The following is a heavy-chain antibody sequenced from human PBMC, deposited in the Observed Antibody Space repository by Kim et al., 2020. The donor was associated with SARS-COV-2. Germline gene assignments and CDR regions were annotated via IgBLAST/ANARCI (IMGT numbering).Heavy chain of an antibody. V-gene: IGHV3-11*05. D-gene: IGHD3-10*01. CDR3: ARGRYYPLGY. J-gene: IGHJ4*02. Sequence: GRFTISRDNAKNSLYLQMNSLRAEDTAVYYCARGRYYPLGYWGQGTLVTVSS.